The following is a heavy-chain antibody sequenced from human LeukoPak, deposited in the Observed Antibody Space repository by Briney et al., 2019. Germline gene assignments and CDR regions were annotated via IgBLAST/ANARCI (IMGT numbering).Heavy chain of an antibody. CDR3: ARHPSAVAGKTFDC. CDR1: GGSISTYY. CDR2: VFYSGST. V-gene: IGHV4-59*08. Sequence: KPSETLSLTCTVSGGSISTYYWSWIRQPPGKGLEWVGYVFYSGSTNYNPSLKSRVTISVDTSKNQISLKLTSVTAADTAVYYCARHPSAVAGKTFDCWGQGTLVTVSS. D-gene: IGHD6-19*01. J-gene: IGHJ4*02.